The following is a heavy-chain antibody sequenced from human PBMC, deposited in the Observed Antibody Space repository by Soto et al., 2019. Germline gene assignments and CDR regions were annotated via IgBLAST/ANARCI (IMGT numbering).Heavy chain of an antibody. D-gene: IGHD6-6*01. CDR1: GFSFSDYY. Sequence: QVQLVESGGGLVKPGGSLRLSCAASGFSFSDYYMSWIRQAPGKGLEWVSYISSNIYTSYADSVKGRFTISRDKAKNSLYLQMNRLRAEDTAVYYGARSGYSSSSAYDYWGQGTLVTVSS. CDR3: ARSGYSSSSAYDY. CDR2: ISSNIYT. J-gene: IGHJ4*02. V-gene: IGHV3-11*06.